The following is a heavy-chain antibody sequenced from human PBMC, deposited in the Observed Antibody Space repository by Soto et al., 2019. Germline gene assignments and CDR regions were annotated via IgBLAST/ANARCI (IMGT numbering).Heavy chain of an antibody. CDR1: GFTFSSYG. CDR2: ISYDGSNK. D-gene: IGHD1-26*01. Sequence: GGSLRLSCAASGFTFSSYGMHWVRQAPGKGLEWVAVISYDGSNKYYADSVKGRFTISRDNSKNTLYLQMNSLRAEDTAVYYCAKDGLQYLWDPTVVNWFDPWGQGTLVTVSS. CDR3: AKDGLQYLWDPTVVNWFDP. J-gene: IGHJ5*02. V-gene: IGHV3-30*18.